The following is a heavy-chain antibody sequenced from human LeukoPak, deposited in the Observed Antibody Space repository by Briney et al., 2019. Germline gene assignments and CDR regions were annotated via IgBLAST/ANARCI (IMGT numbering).Heavy chain of an antibody. J-gene: IGHJ5*02. V-gene: IGHV4-34*01. Sequence: PSETLSLTCVVYGGSFSGYYWSWIRQPPGKGLDWIGEINHSGSTNYNPSLKSRVTISVDTSKNQFSLKLSSVTAADTAVYYCARGSRLVRGVHNWFDPWGQGTLVTVSS. CDR1: GGSFSGYY. D-gene: IGHD3-10*01. CDR3: ARGSRLVRGVHNWFDP. CDR2: INHSGST.